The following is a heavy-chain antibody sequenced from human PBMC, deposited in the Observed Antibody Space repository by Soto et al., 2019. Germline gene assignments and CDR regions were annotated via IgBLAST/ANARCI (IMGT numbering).Heavy chain of an antibody. Sequence: GGSLRLSCAASGFTFSSYAMSWVRQAPGKGLEWVSANSGSGGSTYYADSVKGRFTISRDNSKNTLYLQMNSLRAEDTAVYYCSKDRPDPGYSSSWYGKYFDYWGQGTLVTVSS. CDR3: SKDRPDPGYSSSWYGKYFDY. D-gene: IGHD6-13*01. V-gene: IGHV3-23*01. CDR2: NSGSGGST. CDR1: GFTFSSYA. J-gene: IGHJ4*02.